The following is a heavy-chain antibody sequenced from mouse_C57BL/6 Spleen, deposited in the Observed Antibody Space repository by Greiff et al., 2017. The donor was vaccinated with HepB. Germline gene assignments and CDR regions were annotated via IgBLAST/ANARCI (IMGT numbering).Heavy chain of an antibody. CDR2: IHPSDSDT. CDR1: GYTFTSYW. D-gene: IGHD1-1*01. CDR3: AINYYGSSPPFDY. Sequence: VKLQESGAELVKPGASVKVSCKASGYTFTSYWMHWVKQRPGQGLEWIGRIHPSDSDTNYNQKFKGKATLTVDKSSSTSYMQLSSLTSEDSAVYYCAINYYGSSPPFDYWGQGTTLTVSS. J-gene: IGHJ2*01. V-gene: IGHV1-74*01.